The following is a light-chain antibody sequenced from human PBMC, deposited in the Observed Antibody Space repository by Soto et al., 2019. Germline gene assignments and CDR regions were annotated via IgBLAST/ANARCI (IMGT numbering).Light chain of an antibody. V-gene: IGKV1-12*01. CDR3: LQSHSLPLT. J-gene: IGKJ4*01. Sequence: DIQMTQSPSSVSAAIGDRVTITCRASQDVGTWVAWYQQQPGKPPKLLIYGASGLHTGVPSRFSGSGSGTDFTLTFSALHPEDFATYFCLQSHSLPLTFGGGTNVDIK. CDR2: GAS. CDR1: QDVGTW.